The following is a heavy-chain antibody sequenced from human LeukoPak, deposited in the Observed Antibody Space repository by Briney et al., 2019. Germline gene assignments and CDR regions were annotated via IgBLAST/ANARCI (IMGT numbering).Heavy chain of an antibody. D-gene: IGHD3-10*01. V-gene: IGHV5-51*01. J-gene: IGHJ6*03. CDR3: ARGRFGELSGYYYYMDV. Sequence: GESLKISCKGSGYSFTSYWIGWVRQMPGKGLEWMGIIYPGDSDTRYSPSFQGQVTISADKSISTAYLQWSSLKASDTAMYYCARGRFGELSGYYYYMDVWGKGTTVTVSS. CDR2: IYPGDSDT. CDR1: GYSFTSYW.